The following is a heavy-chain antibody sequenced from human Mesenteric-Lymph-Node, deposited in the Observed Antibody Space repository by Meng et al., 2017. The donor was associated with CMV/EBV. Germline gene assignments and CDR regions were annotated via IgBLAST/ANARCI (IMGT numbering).Heavy chain of an antibody. CDR3: ARDCRNRPSCSYPYYSGMDV. J-gene: IGHJ6*02. V-gene: IGHV3-13*03. CDR1: GFTFSSYD. CDR2: IGTAGDT. D-gene: IGHD2-2*01. Sequence: GESLKISCAACGFTFSSYDMHWVRQATGKGLEWVSAIGTAGDTYYPGSVKGQFTISRENAKNSLYLQMNSLRAGDTAVYYCARDCRNRPSCSYPYYSGMDVWGQGTTVTVSS.